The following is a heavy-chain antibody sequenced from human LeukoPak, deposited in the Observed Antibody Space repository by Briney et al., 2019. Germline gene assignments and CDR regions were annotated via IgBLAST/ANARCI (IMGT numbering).Heavy chain of an antibody. CDR3: ARVGYYYDSSGY. J-gene: IGHJ4*02. Sequence: PSETLSLTCTVSGGSISSSSYYWGWIRQPPGKGLEWIGSIYYSGSTYYNPSLKSRVTISVDTSKDQFSLKLSSVTAADTAVYYCARVGYYYDSSGYWGQGTLVTVSS. D-gene: IGHD3-22*01. CDR2: IYYSGST. V-gene: IGHV4-39*07. CDR1: GGSISSSSYY.